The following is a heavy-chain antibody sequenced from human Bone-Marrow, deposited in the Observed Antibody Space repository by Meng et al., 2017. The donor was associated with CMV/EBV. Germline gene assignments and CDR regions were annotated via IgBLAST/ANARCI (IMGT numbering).Heavy chain of an antibody. D-gene: IGHD2-2*01. CDR2: INHSGST. J-gene: IGHJ6*02. CDR3: ARVTGVVVPAASWYYYYGMDV. CDR1: GGSFSGYY. Sequence: SETLSLTCAVYGGSFSGYYWSWIRQPPGKGLEWIGEINHSGSTNYNPSLKSRVTISVDTSKNQFYLKLSSVTAADTAVYYCARVTGVVVPAASWYYYYGMDVWGQGTTVTVSS. V-gene: IGHV4-34*01.